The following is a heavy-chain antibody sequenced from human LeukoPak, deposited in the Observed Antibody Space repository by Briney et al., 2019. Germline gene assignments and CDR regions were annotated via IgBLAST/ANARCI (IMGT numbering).Heavy chain of an antibody. CDR1: GFTFSSYS. CDR3: AKDIVGGGDDY. D-gene: IGHD2-21*02. J-gene: IGHJ4*02. V-gene: IGHV3-7*01. Sequence: GGSLRLSCAASGFTFSSYSMIWVRQAPGKGLEWVANIKQDGSETYYVDSVKGRFTISRDNAKNSIYLQMNSLRVEDTAVYYCAKDIVGGGDDYWGQGTLVIVSS. CDR2: IKQDGSET.